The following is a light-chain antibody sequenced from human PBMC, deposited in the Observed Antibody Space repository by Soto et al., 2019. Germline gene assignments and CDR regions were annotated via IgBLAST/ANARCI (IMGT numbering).Light chain of an antibody. V-gene: IGKV1-39*01. CDR3: QQSDSGRT. J-gene: IGKJ4*01. CDR1: QSVDSY. Sequence: DIQMTQSPSSLSASVGDRVTITCRASQSVDSYLNWYQQKPGKAPNLLIYSASRLKSGVPSRFSGSGSGTDFTLTISSLQPEDFATYYCQQSDSGRTFGGGTKVDIK. CDR2: SAS.